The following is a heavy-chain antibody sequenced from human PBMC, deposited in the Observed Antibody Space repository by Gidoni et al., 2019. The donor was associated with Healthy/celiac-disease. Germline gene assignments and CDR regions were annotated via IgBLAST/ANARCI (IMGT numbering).Heavy chain of an antibody. Sequence: EVQLVESGGGLVKPGGSLRLSCAASGFTFSNAWMSWVRKAPGKGLEWVGRIKSKTDGGTTDYAAPVKGRFTISRDDSKNTLYLQMNSLKTEDTAVYYCTTDSFELLWYRDYFDYWGQGTLVTVSS. J-gene: IGHJ4*02. D-gene: IGHD3-10*01. V-gene: IGHV3-15*01. CDR3: TTDSFELLWYRDYFDY. CDR1: GFTFSNAW. CDR2: IKSKTDGGTT.